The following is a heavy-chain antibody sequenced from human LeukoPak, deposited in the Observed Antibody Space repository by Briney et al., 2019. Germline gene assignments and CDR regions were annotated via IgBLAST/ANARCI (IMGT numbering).Heavy chain of an antibody. J-gene: IGHJ4*02. CDR2: ISWNSVII. Sequence: PGRSLRLSCTASGFNFDDYAMHWVRQAPGKGLEWVSGISWNSVIIGYADSVRGRFTISRQNAKRSLHLVMNSLRVDDTAFYYCTKDVGTSGWYPLDNWGQGTLVTVSS. CDR1: GFNFDDYA. CDR3: TKDVGTSGWYPLDN. D-gene: IGHD6-19*01. V-gene: IGHV3-9*01.